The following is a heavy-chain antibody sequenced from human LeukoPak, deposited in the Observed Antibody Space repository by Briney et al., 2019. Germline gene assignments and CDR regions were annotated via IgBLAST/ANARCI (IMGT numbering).Heavy chain of an antibody. V-gene: IGHV4-34*01. CDR1: GASISSYY. Sequence: PSETLSLTCTVSGASISSYYWGWIRQPPGKGLEWIGEINHSGSTNYNPSLKSRVTISVDTSKNQFSLKLSSVTAADTAVYYCASQIPGWENYFDYWGQGTLATVSS. CDR3: ASQIPGWENYFDY. J-gene: IGHJ4*02. D-gene: IGHD6-19*01. CDR2: INHSGST.